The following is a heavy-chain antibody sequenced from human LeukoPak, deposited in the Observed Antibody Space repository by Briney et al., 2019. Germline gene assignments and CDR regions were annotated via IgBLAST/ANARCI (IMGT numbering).Heavy chain of an antibody. V-gene: IGHV4-39*07. D-gene: IGHD2-2*01. CDR3: ARDGSIVVVPAASVGWYFDL. CDR2: INHSGST. Sequence: SETLSLTCTVSGGSISSGGYYWSWIRQPPGKGLEWIGEINHSGSTNYNPSLKSRVTISVDTSKNQFSLKLSSVTAADTAVYYCARDGSIVVVPAASVGWYFDLWGRGTLVTVSS. CDR1: GGSISSGGYY. J-gene: IGHJ2*01.